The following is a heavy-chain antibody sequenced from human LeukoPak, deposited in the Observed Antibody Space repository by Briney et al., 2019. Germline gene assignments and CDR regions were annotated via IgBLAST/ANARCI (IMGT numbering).Heavy chain of an antibody. D-gene: IGHD3-22*01. CDR2: IYHSGST. CDR1: GYSISSGYY. J-gene: IGHJ4*02. Sequence: SETLSLTCTVSGYSISSGYYWGWIRQPPGKGLEWIGSIYHSGSTYYNPSLKSRVTILVDTSKNQCSLKLSSVTAADTAVYYCASGYYSYFDYWGQGTLVTVSS. V-gene: IGHV4-38-2*02. CDR3: ASGYYSYFDY.